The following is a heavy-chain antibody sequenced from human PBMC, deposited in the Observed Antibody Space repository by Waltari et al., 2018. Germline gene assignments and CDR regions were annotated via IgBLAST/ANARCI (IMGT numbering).Heavy chain of an antibody. V-gene: IGHV1-8*01. CDR3: VGGWLIPY. CDR2: MNPNSGNT. Sequence: QVQLVQSGTEVRKPGASVKVFCKASGYTFRNYDINWVRQASGQGLEWMSWMNPNSGNTGYAQKFQDRITLTLDTSWTTAYMDLNSLTSEDTAVYYCVGGWLIPYWGQGTLVTVSS. CDR1: GYTFRNYD. J-gene: IGHJ4*02. D-gene: IGHD3-16*01.